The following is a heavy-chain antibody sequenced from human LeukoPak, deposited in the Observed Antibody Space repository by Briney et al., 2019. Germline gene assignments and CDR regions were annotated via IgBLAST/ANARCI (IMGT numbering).Heavy chain of an antibody. CDR3: ARDHDVDTGSFDY. CDR1: GGTFSSYA. J-gene: IGHJ4*02. V-gene: IGHV1-69*01. CDR2: IIPIFGTA. D-gene: IGHD5-18*01. Sequence: SMKVSCKASGGTFSSYAISWVRQAPGQGLEWMGGIIPIFGTANYAQKFQGRVTITADESTSTAYMELSSLRSEDTAVYYCARDHDVDTGSFDYWGQGTLVTVSS.